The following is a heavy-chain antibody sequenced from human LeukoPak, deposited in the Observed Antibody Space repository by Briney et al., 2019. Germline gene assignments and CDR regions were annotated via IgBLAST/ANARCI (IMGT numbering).Heavy chain of an antibody. D-gene: IGHD6-13*01. CDR3: ARDLTPPPAAGTGGVFDY. V-gene: IGHV1-69*13. CDR1: GGTFSSYA. Sequence: SVKVSCKASGGTFSSYAISWVRQAPGQGLEWMGGIIPIFGTANYAQKFQGRVTITADESTSTAYMELSSLRSEDTAVYYCARDLTPPPAAGTGGVFDYWGQGTLVTVSS. J-gene: IGHJ4*02. CDR2: IIPIFGTA.